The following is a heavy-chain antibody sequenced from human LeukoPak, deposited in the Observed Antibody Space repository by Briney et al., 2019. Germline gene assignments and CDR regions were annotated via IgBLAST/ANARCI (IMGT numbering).Heavy chain of an antibody. D-gene: IGHD5-18*01. J-gene: IGHJ4*02. CDR1: GGSISSSSYY. V-gene: IGHV4-39*07. CDR2: IYYNGAT. CDR3: ARSGYSYGLGY. Sequence: SEILSLTCTVSGGSISSSSYYWGWIRQPPGKGLEWIGTIYYNGATQYNPSLKSRVTISVDTSKNQFSLKLSSVTAADTAVYYCARSGYSYGLGYWGQGTLVTVSS.